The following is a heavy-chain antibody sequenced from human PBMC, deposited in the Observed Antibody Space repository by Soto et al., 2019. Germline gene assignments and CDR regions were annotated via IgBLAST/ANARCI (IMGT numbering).Heavy chain of an antibody. Sequence: QVQLQESGPGLVEPSQTLSLTCTVSGGSISSGGYYWSWIRQHPGKGLEWIGYIYHSGTTYYNPSLKSRVTISVDTSKNQFSLKMSSVAAADTAVYYCARHRGYSGYDYFDYWGQGTLVTVSS. D-gene: IGHD5-12*01. CDR2: IYHSGTT. CDR3: ARHRGYSGYDYFDY. J-gene: IGHJ4*02. V-gene: IGHV4-31*03. CDR1: GGSISSGGYY.